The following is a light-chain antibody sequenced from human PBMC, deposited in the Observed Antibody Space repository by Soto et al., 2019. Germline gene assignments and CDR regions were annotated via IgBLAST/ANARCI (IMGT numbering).Light chain of an antibody. CDR2: GAS. Sequence: EIVLTQSPGTLSLSPGERATLSCRASQNVSSSYLAWYQQKPGQAPRLLIYGASSRATGIPDRFSGSGSRTDFTLTISRLEPEDFAVYYCQQYAGSPPLTFGGGTKVEIK. CDR3: QQYAGSPPLT. J-gene: IGKJ4*01. V-gene: IGKV3-20*01. CDR1: QNVSSSY.